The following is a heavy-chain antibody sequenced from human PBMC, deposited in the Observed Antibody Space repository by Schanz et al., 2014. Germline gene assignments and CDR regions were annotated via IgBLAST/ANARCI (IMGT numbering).Heavy chain of an antibody. CDR3: ARGIGGYGANNYFDY. D-gene: IGHD5-12*01. V-gene: IGHV1-18*01. CDR2: ISAYNGNT. J-gene: IGHJ4*02. Sequence: QIQLVQSGPEVKKPGATVKVSCKASGYIFINSGISWVRQAPGQGPEWMGWISAYNGNTKYPQKLQGRVIMTTDTSTSTAYMELSSLRSEDTAVYSCARGIGGYGANNYFDYWGQGTLVTVSS. CDR1: GYIFINSG.